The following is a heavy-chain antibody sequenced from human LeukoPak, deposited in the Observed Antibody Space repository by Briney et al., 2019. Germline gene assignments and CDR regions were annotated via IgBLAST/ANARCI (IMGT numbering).Heavy chain of an antibody. CDR1: GFTFSSYW. Sequence: PGGSLRLSCAASGFTFSSYWMSWVRQAPVKGLEWVSGISWNSGSIGYADSVKGRFTISRDNAKNSLYLQMNSLRAEDTAVYYCARASSGYPMRSFDYWGQGTLVTVSS. J-gene: IGHJ4*02. V-gene: IGHV3-20*04. D-gene: IGHD3-22*01. CDR2: ISWNSGSI. CDR3: ARASSGYPMRSFDY.